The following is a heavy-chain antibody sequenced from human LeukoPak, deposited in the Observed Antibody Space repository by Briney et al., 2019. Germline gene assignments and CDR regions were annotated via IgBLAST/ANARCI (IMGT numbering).Heavy chain of an antibody. J-gene: IGHJ5*02. CDR2: IYHSGST. CDR3: AKVGITIFGVVTNWFDP. D-gene: IGHD3-3*01. CDR1: GDSINSLDL. V-gene: IGHV4-4*02. Sequence: SGTLSLTCTVSGDSINSLDLWSWVRQPPGKGLEWIGEIYHSGSTNYNPSLKSRVTISVDKSKNQFSLKLSSVTAADTAVYYCAKVGITIFGVVTNWFDPWGQGTLVTVSS.